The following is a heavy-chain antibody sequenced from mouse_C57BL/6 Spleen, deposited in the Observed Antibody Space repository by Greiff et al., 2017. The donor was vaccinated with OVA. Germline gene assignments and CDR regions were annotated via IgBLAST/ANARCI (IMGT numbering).Heavy chain of an antibody. D-gene: IGHD2-2*01. CDR1: GYTFTSYG. V-gene: IGHV1-81*01. J-gene: IGHJ2*01. CDR2: IYPRSGNT. CDR3: ARVATMVTTRGYYFDY. Sequence: QVQLQQSGAELARPGASVKLSCKASGYTFTSYGISWVKQRTGQGLEWIGEIYPRSGNTYYNEKFKGKATLTADKSSSTAYMELRSLTSEDSAVYFCARVATMVTTRGYYFDYWGQGTTLTVSS.